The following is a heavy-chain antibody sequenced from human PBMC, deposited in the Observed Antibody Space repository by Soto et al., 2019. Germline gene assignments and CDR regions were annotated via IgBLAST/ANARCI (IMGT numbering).Heavy chain of an antibody. CDR3: APNWNFDY. CDR1: GFTLSNAW. CDR2: IKNKIESGTT. Sequence: EVQLVESGGGLVKPGGSLRLSCAASGFTLSNAWVSWVRQAPGKGLEWVGRIKNKIESGTTDYAAPVKGRFSTSRDDSKTMFYLQMNSLVTADTAVYYGAPNWNFDYWGQGTLVTVSS. D-gene: IGHD2-8*01. V-gene: IGHV3-15*01. J-gene: IGHJ4*02.